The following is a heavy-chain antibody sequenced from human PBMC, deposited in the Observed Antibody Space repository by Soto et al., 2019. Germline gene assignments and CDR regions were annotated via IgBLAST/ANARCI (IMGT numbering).Heavy chain of an antibody. CDR3: ARGDLTTIVRGAEYFRNRCSGMDA. CDR2: IYYSGST. D-gene: IGHD3-10*01. J-gene: IGHJ6*04. V-gene: IGHV4-59*12. CDR1: GGSISSYY. Sequence: SSETLSLTCTVSGGSISSYYWSWIRQPPGKGLEWIGEIYYSGSTNYNPSLKSRVTISVDTSKNQFSLKLRSVTAADTGVYYCARGDLTTIVRGAEYFRNRCSGMDAWGKGPTFTVSS.